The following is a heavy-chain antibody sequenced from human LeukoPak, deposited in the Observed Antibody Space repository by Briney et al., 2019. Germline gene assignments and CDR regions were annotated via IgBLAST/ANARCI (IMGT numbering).Heavy chain of an antibody. J-gene: IGHJ4*02. Sequence: SETLSLTCTVSGGSISSYYWSWIRQPPGKGLEWIGYIYTSGSTNYNPSLKSRVTISVDTSKNQFSLKLSSVTAADTAVYYCARRGWGTNYFDYWGQGTLVTVSS. CDR2: IYTSGST. CDR3: ARRGWGTNYFDY. V-gene: IGHV4-4*09. CDR1: GGSISSYY. D-gene: IGHD3-16*01.